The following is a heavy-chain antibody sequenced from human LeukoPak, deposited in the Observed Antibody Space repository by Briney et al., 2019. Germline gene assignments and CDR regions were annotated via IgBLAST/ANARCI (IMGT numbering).Heavy chain of an antibody. CDR1: GGSISSGSYY. J-gene: IGHJ4*02. CDR2: IYTSGST. V-gene: IGHV4-61*02. D-gene: IGHD1-14*01. Sequence: SRTLSLTCTVSGGSISSGSYYWSWIRQPAGKGLEWIGRIYTSGSTNYNPSLRSRVTISVDTSKNQLSLKLGFVTAADTAVYYCARAGTSGGLCDYWGQGTLVTVSS. CDR3: ARAGTSGGLCDY.